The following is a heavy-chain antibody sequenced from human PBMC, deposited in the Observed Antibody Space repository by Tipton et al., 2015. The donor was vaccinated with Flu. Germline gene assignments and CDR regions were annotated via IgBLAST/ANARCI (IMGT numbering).Heavy chain of an antibody. Sequence: QLVQSGAEVKKPGASVKVSCKASGYSLTSYPISWVRQAPGQGLEWMGWISGYSGNTNYAQNLQGRVTMTTDTSTSTAYMELRSLRSDDTAVYYCARPGGPAAINPFSYFDFWGQGTLVTVSS. CDR3: ARPGGPAAINPFSYFDF. V-gene: IGHV1-18*04. CDR2: ISGYSGNT. D-gene: IGHD2-2*01. CDR1: GYSLTSYP. J-gene: IGHJ4*02.